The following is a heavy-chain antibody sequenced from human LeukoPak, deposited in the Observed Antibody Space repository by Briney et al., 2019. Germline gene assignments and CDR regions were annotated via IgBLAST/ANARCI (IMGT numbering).Heavy chain of an antibody. Sequence: SETLSLTCTVSGYSISSGYYWGWIRQPPGKGLEWIGSIYHSGSTYYNPSLKSRVTISVDTSKNQFSLKLSSVTAADTAVYYCASSGGYSYGPIPFDYWGQGTLVTVSS. CDR3: ASSGGYSYGPIPFDY. CDR2: IYHSGST. CDR1: GYSISSGYY. D-gene: IGHD5-18*01. V-gene: IGHV4-38-2*02. J-gene: IGHJ4*02.